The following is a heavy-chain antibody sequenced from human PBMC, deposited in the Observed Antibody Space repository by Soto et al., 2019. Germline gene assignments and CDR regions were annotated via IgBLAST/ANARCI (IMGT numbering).Heavy chain of an antibody. D-gene: IGHD3-10*01. CDR3: ARVRGGDTHVFDF. CDR1: GDSITRSGFY. CDR2: MYHTGST. Sequence: QLHLHESGPGLVKPSETLSLSCSVSGDSITRSGFYWAWIRRPPGKELEWIGSMYHTGSTYYKPSLERRLTMSVDTSKSHFSLRLTSMTAADAGVYFCARVRGGDTHVFDFWGQGARVTVSS. V-gene: IGHV4-39*01. J-gene: IGHJ4*02.